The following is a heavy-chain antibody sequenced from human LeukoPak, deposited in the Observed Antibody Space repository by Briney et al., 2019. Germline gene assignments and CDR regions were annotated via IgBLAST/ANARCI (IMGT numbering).Heavy chain of an antibody. D-gene: IGHD2-2*01. Sequence: SQTLSLTCAISGDSFSSNSVTWNWIRQSPSRGLEWLGRTYYRSTWYNDYAVSVRGRITVNPDTSKNQFSLHLNSVTPEDTAVYYCARRLTQYDCFDPWDQGILVTVSS. J-gene: IGHJ5*02. V-gene: IGHV6-1*01. CDR1: GDSFSSNSVT. CDR2: TYYRSTWYN. CDR3: ARRLTQYDCFDP.